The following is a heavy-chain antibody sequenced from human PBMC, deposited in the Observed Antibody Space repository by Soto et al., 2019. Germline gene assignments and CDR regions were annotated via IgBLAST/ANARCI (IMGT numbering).Heavy chain of an antibody. CDR3: ARLTHTIVTYYFEY. Sequence: EVQLVESGGGVVRPGGSLRLSCVASGFKFDDFGMTWVRQVPGKGLEWVSGINWNGYDTGYADSVQGRFTIARDNAKNSVYLKMNSLRAEDTAFYDCARLTHTIVTYYFEYWGQGILVTVSS. D-gene: IGHD3-16*02. J-gene: IGHJ4*02. CDR2: INWNGYDT. V-gene: IGHV3-20*01. CDR1: GFKFDDFG.